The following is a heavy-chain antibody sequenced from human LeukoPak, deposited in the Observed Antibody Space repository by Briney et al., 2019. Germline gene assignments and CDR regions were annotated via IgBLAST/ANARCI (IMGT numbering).Heavy chain of an antibody. CDR2: IYPRDGST. Sequence: ASVKVSCKASGYTFTSNYIHWVRQAPGQGLEWMGMIYPRDGSTSYAQKFQGRVTITADESTSTAYMELSSLRSEDTAVYYCAREISGYCSGGSCSYWGQGTLVTVSS. V-gene: IGHV1-46*01. CDR1: GYTFTSNY. CDR3: AREISGYCSGGSCSY. D-gene: IGHD2-15*01. J-gene: IGHJ4*02.